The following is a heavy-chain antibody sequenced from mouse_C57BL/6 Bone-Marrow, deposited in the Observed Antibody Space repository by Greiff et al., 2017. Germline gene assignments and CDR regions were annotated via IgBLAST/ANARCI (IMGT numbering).Heavy chain of an antibody. CDR3: ARYSCYGNYGYYYAMDY. V-gene: IGHV7-3*01. Sequence: EVKLMESGGGLVQPGGSLSLSCAASGFTFTDYYMSWVRQPPGKALEWLGFIRNKANGYTTEYSASVKGRFTISRDNSQSILYLQMNALRAEDSATYYCARYSCYGNYGYYYAMDYWGQGTSVTVSS. J-gene: IGHJ4*01. D-gene: IGHD2-10*01. CDR1: GFTFTDYY. CDR2: IRNKANGYTT.